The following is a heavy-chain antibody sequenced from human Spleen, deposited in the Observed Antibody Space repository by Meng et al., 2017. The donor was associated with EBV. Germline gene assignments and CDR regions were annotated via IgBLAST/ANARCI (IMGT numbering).Heavy chain of an antibody. V-gene: IGHV4-30-4*01. J-gene: IGHJ5*02. CDR2: IFFGGST. CDR1: GGSISSGDYY. Sequence: VQLQESGPGLVKPSQTLSLTCAVSGGSISSGDYYWSWIRQPPGTGLEWIGYIFFGGSTNYNPSLKSQVTMSVDTSKNQFSLKLSSVTAADTAVYYCASSLYSSSRVNWFDPWGQGALVTVSS. D-gene: IGHD6-13*01. CDR3: ASSLYSSSRVNWFDP.